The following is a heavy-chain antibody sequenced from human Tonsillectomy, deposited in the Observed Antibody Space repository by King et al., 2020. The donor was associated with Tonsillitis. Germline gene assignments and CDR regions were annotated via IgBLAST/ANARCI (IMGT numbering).Heavy chain of an antibody. V-gene: IGHV5-51*01. J-gene: IGHJ4*02. CDR2: IYPGDSDT. D-gene: IGHD3-10*01. CDR3: ASQETYGEFDY. Sequence: VQLVQSGAEVKKPGESLKISCKGSGYSFTNYWIGWVRQMPGKGLEWMWIIYPGDSDTSYSPSFQGQVTISADTSLSTAYLQWSSRKASGTAMYYCASQETYGEFDYWGQGTLVTVSS. CDR1: GYSFTNYW.